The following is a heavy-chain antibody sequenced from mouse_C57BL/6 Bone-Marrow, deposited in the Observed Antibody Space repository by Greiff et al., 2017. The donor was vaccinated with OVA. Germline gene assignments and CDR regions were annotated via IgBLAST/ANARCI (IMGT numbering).Heavy chain of an antibody. CDR2: ISSGGSYT. V-gene: IGHV5-6*01. CDR3: ARQITTVVALDY. D-gene: IGHD1-1*01. J-gene: IGHJ2*01. CDR1: GFTFSSYG. Sequence: EVQVVESGGDLVKPGGSLKLSCAASGFTFSSYGMSWVRQTPDKRLEWVATISSGGSYTYYPDSVKGRFTISRDNAKNPLYLQMSSLKSEDTAMYYCARQITTVVALDYWGQGTTRTVSS.